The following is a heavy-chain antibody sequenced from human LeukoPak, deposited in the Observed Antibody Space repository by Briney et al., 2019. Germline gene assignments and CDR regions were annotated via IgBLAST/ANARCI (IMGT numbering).Heavy chain of an antibody. CDR3: ARERIAAAGTPGWFDP. CDR1: TFSSYW. J-gene: IGHJ5*02. CDR2: IYYSGST. V-gene: IGHV4-39*07. D-gene: IGHD6-13*01. Sequence: TFSSYWMSWVRQPPGKGLEWIGSIYYSGSTYYNPSLKSRVTISVDTSKNQFSLKLSSVTAADTAVYYCARERIAAAGTPGWFDPWGQGTLVTVSS.